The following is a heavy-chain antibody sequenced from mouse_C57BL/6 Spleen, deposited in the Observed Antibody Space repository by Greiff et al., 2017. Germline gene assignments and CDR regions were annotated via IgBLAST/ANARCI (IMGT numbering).Heavy chain of an antibody. J-gene: IGHJ3*01. D-gene: IGHD2-3*01. CDR3: ATPYDGYYGGFAY. CDR1: GYTFTSYW. CDR2: IHPSDSDT. V-gene: IGHV1-74*01. Sequence: VQLQQPGAELVKPGASVKVSCKASGYTFTSYWMHWVKQRPGQGLEWIGRIHPSDSDTNYNQKFKGKATLTVDKSSSTAYMQLSSLTSEDSAVYYCATPYDGYYGGFAYWGQGTLVTVSA.